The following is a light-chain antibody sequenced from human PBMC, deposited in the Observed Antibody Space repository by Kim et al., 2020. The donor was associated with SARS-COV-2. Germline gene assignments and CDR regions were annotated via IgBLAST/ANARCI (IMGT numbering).Light chain of an antibody. J-gene: IGLJ2*01. CDR3: MLNHNAGRV. CDR1: TGAVPSGHY. CDR2: DPS. Sequence: PRGTVTLTCGSSTGAVPSGHYPYWFQQKPGQAPTTLIYDPSNQLSWTPARFSGSLLGGRAALTLSGAQPEDEADYYCMLNHNAGRVFGGGTQLTVL. V-gene: IGLV7-46*01.